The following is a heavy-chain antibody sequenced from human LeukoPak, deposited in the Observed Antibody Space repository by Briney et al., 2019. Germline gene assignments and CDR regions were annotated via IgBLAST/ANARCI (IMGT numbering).Heavy chain of an antibody. CDR2: IIPIFGTA. Sequence: SVKVSCKASGGTFSSYAISWVRQAPGQGLEWVGGIIPIFGTANYAQKFQGRVTITADESTSTAYMELSSLRSEDTAVYYCARERRMGATRGWFDPWGQGTLVTVSS. CDR3: ARERRMGATRGWFDP. D-gene: IGHD1-26*01. V-gene: IGHV1-69*13. J-gene: IGHJ5*02. CDR1: GGTFSSYA.